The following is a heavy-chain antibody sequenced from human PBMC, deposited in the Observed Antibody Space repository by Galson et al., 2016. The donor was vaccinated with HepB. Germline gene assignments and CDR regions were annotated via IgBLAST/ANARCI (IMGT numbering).Heavy chain of an antibody. D-gene: IGHD1-26*01. J-gene: IGHJ6*02. CDR2: IIPFFGTT. CDR3: AKYSGSPGDYGMDV. V-gene: IGHV1-69*05. Sequence: SVKVSCKASGSSFSNYPVSWVRQAPGQGLVWLGGIIPFFGTTGYAQKFQGRVTITTDKSTTTVYMELSSQRSEDTAIYYCAKYSGSPGDYGMDVWGQGTTATVAS. CDR1: GSSFSNYP.